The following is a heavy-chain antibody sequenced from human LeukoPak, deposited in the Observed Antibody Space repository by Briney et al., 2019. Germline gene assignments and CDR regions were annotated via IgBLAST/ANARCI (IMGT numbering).Heavy chain of an antibody. J-gene: IGHJ4*02. CDR1: GFTFSTYW. V-gene: IGHV3-74*01. CDR3: ARDRGYTQDY. CDR2: IRSDGRTT. Sequence: GGSLRLACAVSGFTFSTYWMHWVRQAPGKGLVWVSHIRSDGRTTTYADSVKGRFTISRDNAKNTLYLQMNSLRVEDTAVYYCARDRGYTQDYWGQGTLVTVSS. D-gene: IGHD5-12*01.